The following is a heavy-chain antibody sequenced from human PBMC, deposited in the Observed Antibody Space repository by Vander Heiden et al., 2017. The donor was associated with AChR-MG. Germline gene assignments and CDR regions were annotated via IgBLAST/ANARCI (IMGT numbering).Heavy chain of an antibody. Sequence: EVQLLESGGGLVQPGGSLRLSCAASGFTFSSYAMSWVRQAPGKGLEWVSAISGSGGSTYYADSVKGRFTISRDNSKNTLYLQMNSLRAEDTAVYYCAKSTSFGGVIVIRGIDYWGQGTLVTVSS. D-gene: IGHD3-16*02. CDR1: GFTFSSYA. CDR2: ISGSGGST. V-gene: IGHV3-23*01. J-gene: IGHJ4*02. CDR3: AKSTSFGGVIVIRGIDY.